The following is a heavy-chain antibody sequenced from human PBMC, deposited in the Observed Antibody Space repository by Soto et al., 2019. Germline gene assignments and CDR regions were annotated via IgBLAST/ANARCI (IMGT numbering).Heavy chain of an antibody. CDR2: ISAYNGNT. V-gene: IGHV1-18*04. CDR1: GYTFPRYG. D-gene: IGHD3-10*01. Sequence: ASVNVSYKPSGYTFPRYGISRVRQAPGPGQEGMGWISAYNGNTNYAQKLQGRVTMTTDTSTSTAYMELRSLRSDDTAVYYCARGVTMVRGVPPYYYYGMDVWGQGTTVTVSS. CDR3: ARGVTMVRGVPPYYYYGMDV. J-gene: IGHJ6*02.